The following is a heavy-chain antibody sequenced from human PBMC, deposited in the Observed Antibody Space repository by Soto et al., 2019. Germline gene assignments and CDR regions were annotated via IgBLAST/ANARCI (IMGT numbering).Heavy chain of an antibody. CDR3: ARPRGPSSSSDWFDP. CDR1: GYSFTSYW. Sequence: GESLTISCKGSGYSFTSYWIGWVGQMPGKGLEWMGIIYPGDSDTRYSPSFQGQVTISADKSISTAYLQWSSLKASDTAMYYCARPRGPSSSSDWFDPWGQGTLVTVSS. V-gene: IGHV5-51*01. D-gene: IGHD6-6*01. CDR2: IYPGDSDT. J-gene: IGHJ5*02.